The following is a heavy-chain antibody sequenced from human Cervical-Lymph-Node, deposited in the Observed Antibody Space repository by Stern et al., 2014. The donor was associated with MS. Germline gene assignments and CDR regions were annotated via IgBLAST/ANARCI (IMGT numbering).Heavy chain of an antibody. CDR2: IFSSGPS. CDR1: GASITSGSYH. CDR3: AREGLVDFWSGHAK. Sequence: QVQLQESGPRLVKPSQTLSLTCTVSGASITSGSYHWAWIRQPAGKGLEWIWRIFSSGPSNYNPPLGSRVTISLDASKTHFPLNLTSVTAADTAVYYCAREGLVDFWSGHAKWGQGTLVTVSS. J-gene: IGHJ4*02. V-gene: IGHV4-61*02. D-gene: IGHD3-3*01.